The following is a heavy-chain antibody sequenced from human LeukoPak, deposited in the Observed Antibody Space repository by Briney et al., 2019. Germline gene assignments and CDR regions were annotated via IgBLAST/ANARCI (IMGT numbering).Heavy chain of an antibody. CDR3: ARQRGYSYGYYYYYYMDV. V-gene: IGHV3-7*01. CDR1: GFTFSIYW. Sequence: GGSLRLSCAASGFTFSIYWMSWVRQAPGKGLEWVANIKQDGSEKYYVDSVKGRFTISRDNAKNSLYLQMNSLRAEDTAVYYCARQRGYSYGYYYYYYMDVWGKGTTVTVSS. CDR2: IKQDGSEK. J-gene: IGHJ6*03. D-gene: IGHD5-18*01.